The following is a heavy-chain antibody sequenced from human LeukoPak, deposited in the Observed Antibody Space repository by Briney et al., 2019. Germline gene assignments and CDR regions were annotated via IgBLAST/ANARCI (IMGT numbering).Heavy chain of an antibody. Sequence: GGSLRLSCAASGFTFSSYGMHWVRQAPGKGLEWVAVISYDGSNKYYADSVKGRFTISRDNSKNTLYLQMNSLRAEDTAVYYCARDRFGAATGIRGYYFDNWGQGTLVTVSS. D-gene: IGHD3-10*01. V-gene: IGHV3-30*19. CDR1: GFTFSSYG. J-gene: IGHJ4*02. CDR3: ARDRFGAATGIRGYYFDN. CDR2: ISYDGSNK.